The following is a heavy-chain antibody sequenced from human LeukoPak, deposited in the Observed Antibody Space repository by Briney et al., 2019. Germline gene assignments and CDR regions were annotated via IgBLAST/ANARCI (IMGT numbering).Heavy chain of an antibody. D-gene: IGHD6-13*01. Sequence: GGSLRLSCAASGFTFSSYGMHWVRHAPGKGLELVAVISYDGSNKYYADSVKGRFTISRDNSKNTLYLQMNSLRAEDTAVYYCAKSPSSSWYDSFDYWGQGTLVTVSS. J-gene: IGHJ4*02. CDR1: GFTFSSYG. CDR3: AKSPSSSWYDSFDY. CDR2: ISYDGSNK. V-gene: IGHV3-30*18.